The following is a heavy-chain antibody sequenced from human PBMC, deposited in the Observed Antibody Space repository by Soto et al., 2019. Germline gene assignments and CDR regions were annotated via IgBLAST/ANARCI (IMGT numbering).Heavy chain of an antibody. CDR3: ARGGSSSWYLRWFDP. D-gene: IGHD6-13*01. CDR2: IWDDGSNK. Sequence: QVQLVESGGGVVQPGRSLRLSCAASGFTFINYGMHWGRQAPGKGLEWVAVIWDDGSNKYYADSVKGRFTISRDNSKNTLYLQMNSLRVEDTAVYYCARGGSSSWYLRWFDPWGQGTLVTVSS. CDR1: GFTFINYG. J-gene: IGHJ5*02. V-gene: IGHV3-33*01.